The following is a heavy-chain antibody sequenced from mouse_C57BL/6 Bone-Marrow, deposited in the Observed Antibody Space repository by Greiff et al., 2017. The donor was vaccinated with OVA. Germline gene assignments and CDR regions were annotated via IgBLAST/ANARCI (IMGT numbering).Heavy chain of an antibody. Sequence: VQLQQSVAELVRPGASVKLSCTASGFNIKNTYMHWVKQRPEQGLEWIGRIDPANGNTKYAPKFQGKATITADTSSNTAYLQLSSLTSEDTAIYYCARETLGYYGSSLYYFDYWGQGTTLTVSS. CDR1: GFNIKNTY. CDR2: IDPANGNT. D-gene: IGHD1-1*01. J-gene: IGHJ2*01. CDR3: ARETLGYYGSSLYYFDY. V-gene: IGHV14-3*01.